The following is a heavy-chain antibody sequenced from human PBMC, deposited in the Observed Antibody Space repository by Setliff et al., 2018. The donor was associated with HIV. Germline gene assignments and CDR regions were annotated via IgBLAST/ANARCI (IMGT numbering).Heavy chain of an antibody. V-gene: IGHV1-8*01. J-gene: IGHJ4*02. CDR2: MNPRSGNT. CDR1: GYTFTSYD. D-gene: IGHD3-9*01. Sequence: ASVKVSCKASGYTFTSYDISWVRQATGQGLEWMGWMNPRSGNTGYGQKFQGRVTMTRDTATTTAYMELSSLTSEDTAVYYCARGGVLRYFDWAYWGQGTLVTVSS. CDR3: ARGGVLRYFDWAY.